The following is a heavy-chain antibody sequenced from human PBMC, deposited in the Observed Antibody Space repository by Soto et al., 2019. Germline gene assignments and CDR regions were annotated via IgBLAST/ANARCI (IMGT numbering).Heavy chain of an antibody. D-gene: IGHD6-6*01. CDR1: GFTFSSYG. J-gene: IGHJ6*02. CDR2: ISYDGSNK. V-gene: IGHV3-30*18. CDR3: AKEVGLVRTNYYFYYGMDD. Sequence: GGSLRLSCAASGFTFSSYGMHWVRQAPGKGLEWVAVISYDGSNKYYADSVKGRFTISRDNSKNTLYLQMNSLRAEDTAVYYCAKEVGLVRTNYYFYYGMDDWGQGTTVTVSS.